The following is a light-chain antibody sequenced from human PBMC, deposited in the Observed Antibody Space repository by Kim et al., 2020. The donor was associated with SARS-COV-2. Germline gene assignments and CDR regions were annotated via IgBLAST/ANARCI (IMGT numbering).Light chain of an antibody. J-gene: IGLJ1*01. Sequence: QSVLTQPPSASGTPGQRVTISCSGSSSNIGSNYVYWYQQLPGTAPKLLIYRNNQRPSGVPDRFSGSKSGTSASLAISGLRSEDEADYYCAAWDDSLSARCVFGTGTKVTVL. CDR2: RNN. V-gene: IGLV1-47*01. CDR1: SSNIGSNY. CDR3: AAWDDSLSARCV.